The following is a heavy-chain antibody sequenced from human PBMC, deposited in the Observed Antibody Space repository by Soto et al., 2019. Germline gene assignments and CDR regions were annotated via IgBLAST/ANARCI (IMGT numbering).Heavy chain of an antibody. CDR3: ARGRFCSGGSCYSDGYFDL. D-gene: IGHD2-15*01. J-gene: IGHJ2*01. CDR1: GFTFSSYG. Sequence: QVQLVESGGGVVQPGRSLRLSCAASGFTFSSYGMHWVRQAPGKGLAWVAVIWYDGSNKYYADSVKGRFTISRENSKNTLYLKMNGLRAEDTAVYYCARGRFCSGGSCYSDGYFDLWGRGTLVTVSS. V-gene: IGHV3-33*01. CDR2: IWYDGSNK.